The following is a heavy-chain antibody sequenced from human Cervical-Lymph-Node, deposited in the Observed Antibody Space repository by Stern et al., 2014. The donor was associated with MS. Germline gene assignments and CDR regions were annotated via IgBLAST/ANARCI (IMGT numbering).Heavy chain of an antibody. CDR2: ISYDGSTK. CDR3: ARHDYGDEYYFDY. V-gene: IGHV3-30*04. CDR1: GFTFSNNA. Sequence: MQLVESGGGVVQPGRSLRLSCAASGFTFSNNAVHWVRQAPGKGLEWVAVISYDGSTKYYADSVKGRFTISRDNSKNTMYLHMNSLRAEDTAVYYCARHDYGDEYYFDYWGQGTLVTVSS. J-gene: IGHJ4*02. D-gene: IGHD4-17*01.